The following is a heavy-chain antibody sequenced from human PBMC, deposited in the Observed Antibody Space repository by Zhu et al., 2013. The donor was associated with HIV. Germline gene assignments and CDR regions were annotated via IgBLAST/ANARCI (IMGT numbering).Heavy chain of an antibody. CDR1: GGTFSSYA. D-gene: IGHD3-3*01. CDR2: IIPIFGTA. J-gene: IGHJ6*02. CDR3: ASLTDYDFWSGYYGMDV. V-gene: IGHV1-69*06. Sequence: QVQLVQSGAEVKKPGSSVKVSCKASGGTFSSYAISWVRQAPGQGLEWMGGIIPIFGTANYAQKFQGRVTITADKSTSTAYMELSSLRSEDTAVYYCASLTDYDFWSGYYGMDVWGQGTTVTVSS.